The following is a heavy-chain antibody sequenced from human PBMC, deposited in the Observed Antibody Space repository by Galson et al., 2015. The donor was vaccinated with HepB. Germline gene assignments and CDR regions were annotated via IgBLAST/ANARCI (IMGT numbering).Heavy chain of an antibody. J-gene: IGHJ6*02. CDR1: GFTVSSNY. D-gene: IGHD6-19*01. CDR2: IYSGGST. Sequence: SLRLSCAASGFTVSSNYMSWVRQAPGKGLEWVSVIYSGGSTYYADSVKGRFTISRDNSKNTLYLQMNSLRAEDTAVYYCARDPGVAGAPHYYYYGMDVWGQGTTVTVSS. V-gene: IGHV3-53*01. CDR3: ARDPGVAGAPHYYYYGMDV.